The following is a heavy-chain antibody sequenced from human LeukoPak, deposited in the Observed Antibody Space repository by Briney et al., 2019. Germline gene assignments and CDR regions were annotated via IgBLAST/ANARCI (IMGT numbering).Heavy chain of an antibody. J-gene: IGHJ4*02. Sequence: GASVRVSCKASGYTFSGYYMHWVRQAPGQGLEWMGWINPNSGGTKYVQKFQGRVTMTRDTSISTAYMELSRLRSDDTAVYYCARNFYFDSSGYYHYWGQGTLVTVSS. D-gene: IGHD3-22*01. V-gene: IGHV1-2*02. CDR1: GYTFSGYY. CDR2: INPNSGGT. CDR3: ARNFYFDSSGYYHY.